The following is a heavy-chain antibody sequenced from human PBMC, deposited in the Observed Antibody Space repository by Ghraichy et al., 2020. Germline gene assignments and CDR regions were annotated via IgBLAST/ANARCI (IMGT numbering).Heavy chain of an antibody. CDR3: ARAPEMITFGGVIVSYGMDV. CDR2: INHSGST. D-gene: IGHD3-16*02. J-gene: IGHJ6*02. CDR1: GGSFSSYY. Sequence: SETLSLTCAVYGGSFSSYYWSWIRQPPGKGLEWIGEINHSGSTNYNPSLKSRVTISVDTSKNQFSLKLSSVTAADTAVYYCARAPEMITFGGVIVSYGMDVWGQVTTVTVSS. V-gene: IGHV4-34*01.